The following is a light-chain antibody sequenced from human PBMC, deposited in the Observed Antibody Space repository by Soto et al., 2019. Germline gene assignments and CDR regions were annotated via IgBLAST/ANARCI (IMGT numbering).Light chain of an antibody. Sequence: DIQMTQSPSTLSASVGDRVTITCRASQSISSWLAWYQQKPGKAPQLLISAASSLQSGVPSRFSGSVSGTVFTLTISSLHSEDFATYYCQQANSFPWTFGQGTKVDI. V-gene: IGKV1-12*01. J-gene: IGKJ1*01. CDR2: AAS. CDR3: QQANSFPWT. CDR1: QSISSW.